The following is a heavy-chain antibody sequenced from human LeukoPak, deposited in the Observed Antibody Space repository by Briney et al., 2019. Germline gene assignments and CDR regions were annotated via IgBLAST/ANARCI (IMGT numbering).Heavy chain of an antibody. CDR3: ARDNYDSSGTFDY. Sequence: GGSLRLSCAASGFTFSSYGMHWVRQASGKGLEWVAVIWYDGSNKYYADSVKGRFTISRDNSKNTLYLQMNSLRAEDTAVYYCARDNYDSSGTFDYWGQGTLVTVSS. J-gene: IGHJ4*02. CDR2: IWYDGSNK. CDR1: GFTFSSYG. V-gene: IGHV3-33*01. D-gene: IGHD3-22*01.